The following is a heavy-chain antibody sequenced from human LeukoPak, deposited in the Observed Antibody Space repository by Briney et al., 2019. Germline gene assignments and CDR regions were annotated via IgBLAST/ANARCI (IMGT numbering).Heavy chain of an antibody. V-gene: IGHV3-74*01. Sequence: GGSLRLSCAASGFTFSSYWMHWVRQAPGKGLVWVSRINSDGGSTSYTDSVKGRFTISRDNAKNTLYLQMNSLRAEDTAVYYCVRPDNYSFDFWGPGTMVTVSS. CDR2: INSDGGST. D-gene: IGHD5-24*01. CDR3: VRPDNYSFDF. J-gene: IGHJ3*01. CDR1: GFTFSSYW.